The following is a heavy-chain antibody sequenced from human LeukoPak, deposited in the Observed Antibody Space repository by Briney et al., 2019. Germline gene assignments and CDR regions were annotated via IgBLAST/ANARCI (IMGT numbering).Heavy chain of an antibody. Sequence: SETLSLTCTVSGGSISSSSYYWGWIRQPPGKGLEWIGSIYYSGSTYYNPSLKSRVTISVDTSKNQFSLKLSSVTAADTAVYYCAGRLLWFGELFDYWGQGTLVTVSS. V-gene: IGHV4-39*07. CDR3: AGRLLWFGELFDY. J-gene: IGHJ4*02. D-gene: IGHD3-10*01. CDR2: IYYSGST. CDR1: GGSISSSSYY.